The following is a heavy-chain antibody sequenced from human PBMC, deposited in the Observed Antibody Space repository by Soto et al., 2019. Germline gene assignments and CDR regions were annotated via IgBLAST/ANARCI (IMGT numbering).Heavy chain of an antibody. D-gene: IGHD3-16*01. V-gene: IGHV6-1*01. CDR1: GDSVSSDITS. CDR3: AGGNALDV. CDR2: TYYRSKWFH. Sequence: QGQLQQSGPGLVKPSQTLSLTCAISGDSVSSDITSWKWIRQSPSTGLEWLGRTYYRSKWFHEYAVSVIMRININPDTAKNQLSLELNSMTPEYTAVYYGAGGNALDVWGQGTVVTVSS. J-gene: IGHJ3*01.